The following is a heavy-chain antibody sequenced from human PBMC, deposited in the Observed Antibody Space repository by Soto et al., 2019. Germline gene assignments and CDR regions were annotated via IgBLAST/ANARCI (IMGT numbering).Heavy chain of an antibody. Sequence: GESLKISCKGSGYSFAGYWITWVRQKPGKGLEWMGRIDPSDSQTYYSPSFRGHVTISVTKSITTVFLQWSSLRASDTAMYYCARQIYDADTGPNFQYYFDSWGQGTPVTVSS. V-gene: IGHV5-10-1*01. D-gene: IGHD5-18*01. J-gene: IGHJ4*02. CDR1: GYSFAGYW. CDR2: IDPSDSQT. CDR3: ARQIYDADTGPNFQYYFDS.